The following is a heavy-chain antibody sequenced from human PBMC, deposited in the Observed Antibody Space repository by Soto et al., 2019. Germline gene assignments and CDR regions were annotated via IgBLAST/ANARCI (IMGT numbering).Heavy chain of an antibody. CDR1: GSSFRSYS. CDR3: ARDGNYYDSSGFWP. CDR2: ISSSSMTI. J-gene: IGHJ3*01. Sequence: GGSLRLSCAASGSSFRSYSMNWVRQAPGKGLEWISYISSSSMTIYYADSVKDRFIISRDNAKNSLYLQMNSLRDEDTAVYYCARDGNYYDSSGFWPWGQGTMVTVSS. D-gene: IGHD3-22*01. V-gene: IGHV3-48*02.